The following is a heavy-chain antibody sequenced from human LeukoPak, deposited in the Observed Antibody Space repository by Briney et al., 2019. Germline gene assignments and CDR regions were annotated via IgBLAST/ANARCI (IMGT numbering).Heavy chain of an antibody. J-gene: IGHJ4*02. V-gene: IGHV1-2*02. CDR3: ARDGGAWSYYFDY. CDR2: INPNSGGT. CDR1: GYTFTGYY. Sequence: GASVKVSCKASGYTFTGYYMHWVRQASGQGLEWMGWINPNSGGTNYAQKFQGRVTMTRDTSISTAYMELSRLRSDDTAVYYCARDGGAWSYYFDYWGQGTLVTVSS. D-gene: IGHD3-16*01.